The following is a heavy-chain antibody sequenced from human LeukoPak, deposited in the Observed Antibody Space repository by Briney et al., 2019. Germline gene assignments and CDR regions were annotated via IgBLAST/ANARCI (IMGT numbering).Heavy chain of an antibody. D-gene: IGHD6-19*01. CDR3: AKGPEWLVTWNDY. CDR2: ISGSGGST. J-gene: IGHJ4*02. V-gene: IGHV3-23*01. CDR1: GFTFSSYA. Sequence: GGSLRPSCAASGFTFSSYAMSWVRQAPGKGLEWVSAISGSGGSTYYADSVKGRFTISRDNSKNTLYLQMNSLRAEDTAVYYCAKGPEWLVTWNDYWGQGTLVTVSS.